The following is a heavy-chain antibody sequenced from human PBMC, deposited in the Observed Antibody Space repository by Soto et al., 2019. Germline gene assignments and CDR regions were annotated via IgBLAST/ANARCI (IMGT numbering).Heavy chain of an antibody. CDR3: AKDQFLEWLFPPYYYYGMDV. D-gene: IGHD3-3*01. J-gene: IGHJ6*02. CDR2: ITYDGSNK. CDR1: GFTFSSYS. V-gene: IGHV3-30*05. Sequence: PGGSLRLSCAASGFTFSSYSMNWVRQAPEKGLEWVTVITYDGSNKYYADSVKGRFTISRDNSKNTLHLQMNSLRAEDTAVYYCAKDQFLEWLFPPYYYYGMDVWGQGTTVTVS.